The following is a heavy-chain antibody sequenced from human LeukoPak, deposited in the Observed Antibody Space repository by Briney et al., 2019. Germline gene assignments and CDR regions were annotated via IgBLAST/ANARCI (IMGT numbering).Heavy chain of an antibody. Sequence: GRSLRLSCAASGFTFSSYGMHWARQAPGKGLEWVAVISYDGSNKYYADSVKGRFTISRDNSKNTLYLQMNSLRAEDTAVYYCAKVQDYYDSSGDYYYGMDVWGQGTTVTVSS. V-gene: IGHV3-30*18. D-gene: IGHD3-22*01. J-gene: IGHJ6*02. CDR3: AKVQDYYDSSGDYYYGMDV. CDR1: GFTFSSYG. CDR2: ISYDGSNK.